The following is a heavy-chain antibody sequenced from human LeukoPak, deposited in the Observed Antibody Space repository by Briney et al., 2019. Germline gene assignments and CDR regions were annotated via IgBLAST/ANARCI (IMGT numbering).Heavy chain of an antibody. J-gene: IGHJ4*02. CDR1: GFTFSAFW. Sequence: QPGGSLRLSCAASGFTFSAFWMSWVRQGPGKGLEWVASIKPDGSDSHHVDSVMGRFTISRDNAKNLLYLQMNGLSAEDTAVYYCARLFGGVTTFDYWGQGALVTVSS. CDR2: IKPDGSDS. V-gene: IGHV3-7*01. CDR3: ARLFGGVTTFDY. D-gene: IGHD4-17*01.